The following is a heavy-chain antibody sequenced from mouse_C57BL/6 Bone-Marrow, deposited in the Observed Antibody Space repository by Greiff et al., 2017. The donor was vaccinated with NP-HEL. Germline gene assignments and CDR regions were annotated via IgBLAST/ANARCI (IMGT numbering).Heavy chain of an antibody. CDR1: GFSLTSYG. J-gene: IGHJ4*01. D-gene: IGHD2-4*01. V-gene: IGHV2-2*01. CDR2: IWSGGST. Sequence: VKLVESGPGLVQPSQSLSITCTVSGFSLTSYGVHWVRQSPGKGLEWLGVIWSGGSTDYNAAFISRLSISKDNSKSQVFFKMNSLQADDTAIYYCARKIYYDYEDAMDYWGQGTSVTVSS. CDR3: ARKIYYDYEDAMDY.